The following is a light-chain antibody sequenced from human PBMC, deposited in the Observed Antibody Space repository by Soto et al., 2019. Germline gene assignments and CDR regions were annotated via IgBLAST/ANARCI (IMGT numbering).Light chain of an antibody. CDR1: QSVRSW. Sequence: DIHVTQTPSTLFASVGDRDPITYRPSQSVRSWLAWYQQKPGRAPKFLIYDASSLESGVPSRFSGSGSGTEFTLTISNLQPDDFATYYCQQYDNYPLTFGGGTKVDIK. CDR3: QQYDNYPLT. CDR2: DAS. J-gene: IGKJ4*01. V-gene: IGKV1-5*01.